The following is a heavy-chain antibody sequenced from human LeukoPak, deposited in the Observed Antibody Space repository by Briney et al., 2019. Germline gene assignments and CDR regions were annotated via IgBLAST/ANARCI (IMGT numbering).Heavy chain of an antibody. CDR3: ARHKGRLVKRYNWFDP. Sequence: SETLSLTCAVYGGSFSGYYWSWIRQPPGKGLEWIGEINHSGSTNYNPSLKSRVTISVDTSKKQSYVTLSSVTAADTAVYYCARHKGRLVKRYNWFDPWGQGTLVTVSS. CDR2: INHSGST. D-gene: IGHD2-21*01. V-gene: IGHV4-34*01. CDR1: GGSFSGYY. J-gene: IGHJ5*02.